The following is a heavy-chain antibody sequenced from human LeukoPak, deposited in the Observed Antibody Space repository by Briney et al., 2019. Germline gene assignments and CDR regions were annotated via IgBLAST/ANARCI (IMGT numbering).Heavy chain of an antibody. Sequence: GGSLRLSCAVFGFSFSSHWMGWVRQAPGKGLEWVANIKHDGSEKYYADSVKGRFTISRDNAKNSLYLQMNSLRAEDTALYYCAKDALYSSGPLDAWGQGTMVTVSS. V-gene: IGHV3-7*03. CDR1: GFSFSSHW. CDR3: AKDALYSSGPLDA. D-gene: IGHD6-19*01. CDR2: IKHDGSEK. J-gene: IGHJ3*01.